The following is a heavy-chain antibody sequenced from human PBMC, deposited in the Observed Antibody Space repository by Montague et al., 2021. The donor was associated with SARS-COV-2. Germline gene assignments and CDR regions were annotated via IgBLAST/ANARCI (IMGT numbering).Heavy chain of an antibody. J-gene: IGHJ4*02. V-gene: IGHV3-23*03. Sequence: SLRLSCAASGFTFSNYAMSWVRQAPGKGLEWASVIYSGGSSTYYADSVKGRFTISRDNSKNTLYLQMNSLRAEDTAVYYCAKDPYYDFWSGYYFDYWGQGTLVTVSS. CDR3: AKDPYYDFWSGYYFDY. CDR2: IYSGGSST. CDR1: GFTFSNYA. D-gene: IGHD3-3*01.